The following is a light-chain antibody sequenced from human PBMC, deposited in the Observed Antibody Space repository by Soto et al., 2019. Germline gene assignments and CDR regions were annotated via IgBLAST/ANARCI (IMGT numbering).Light chain of an antibody. J-gene: IGLJ2*01. CDR1: SSNIGTYT. CDR3: AAWDGSLNGPV. CDR2: SNH. Sequence: QSVLTQPPSASGTPGQRVTISCSGSSSNIGTYTVDWYQQVPGTAPKLLIYSNHQRPSGVPDRFSGSRSGTSASLAISGLQSEDEADYYCAAWDGSLNGPVFGGGTQLTVL. V-gene: IGLV1-44*01.